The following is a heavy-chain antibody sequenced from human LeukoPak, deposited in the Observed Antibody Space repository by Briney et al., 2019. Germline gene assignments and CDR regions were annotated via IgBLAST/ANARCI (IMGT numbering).Heavy chain of an antibody. D-gene: IGHD6-19*01. CDR2: TNPSGGST. V-gene: IGHV1-46*01. Sequence: ASVKVSCKASGYTLTSYYMHWVRQAPGQGLEWMGITNPSGGSTSYAQKFQGRVTMTRDTSTSTVYMELSSLRSEDTAVYYCAREAPGIAVAHYYYYYGMDVWGQGTTVTVSS. CDR3: AREAPGIAVAHYYYYYGMDV. CDR1: GYTLTSYY. J-gene: IGHJ6*02.